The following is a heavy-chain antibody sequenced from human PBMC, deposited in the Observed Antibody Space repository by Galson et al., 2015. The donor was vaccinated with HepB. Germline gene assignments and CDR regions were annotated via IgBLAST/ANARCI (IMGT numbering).Heavy chain of an antibody. CDR1: GMEFNGAW. D-gene: IGHD6-25*01. CDR2: IKSKTYGATT. Sequence: SLRLSCATSGMEFNGAWMSWVRQAPGKGLEWVGRIKSKTYGATTDYAAPVKGRFVISRDDSENRLNLYMDNLKIEDTGVYYCTTWDSGHWGQGTMVTVSA. CDR3: TTWDSGH. J-gene: IGHJ4*02. V-gene: IGHV3-15*01.